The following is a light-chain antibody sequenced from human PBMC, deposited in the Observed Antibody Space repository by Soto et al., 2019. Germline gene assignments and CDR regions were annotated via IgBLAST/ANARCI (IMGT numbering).Light chain of an antibody. CDR3: QQRSNWPPIT. Sequence: ETVLTQSPATLSLSPGERATLSCRASQSISSYLAWYQQKPGQAPRLLIYDASNRATGIPARFSASGSGTDFTLTISSLEPEDFAVYYCQQRSNWPPITFGQGTRLEI. CDR1: QSISSY. V-gene: IGKV3-11*01. CDR2: DAS. J-gene: IGKJ5*01.